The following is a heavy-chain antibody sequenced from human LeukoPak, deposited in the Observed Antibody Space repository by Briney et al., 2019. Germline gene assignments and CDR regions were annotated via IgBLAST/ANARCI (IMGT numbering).Heavy chain of an antibody. Sequence: GGSLRLSCAASGFTFSAREMNWVRQAPGKGLEWVSSISSSSSHIYYADSLEGRSTISRDNAKNSLYLQMDSLRAEDTAIYFCARLRSAQLRYFDIDYWGQGILVTVSS. D-gene: IGHD5-24*01. V-gene: IGHV3-21*01. CDR1: GFTFSARE. CDR3: ARLRSAQLRYFDIDY. CDR2: ISSSSSHI. J-gene: IGHJ4*02.